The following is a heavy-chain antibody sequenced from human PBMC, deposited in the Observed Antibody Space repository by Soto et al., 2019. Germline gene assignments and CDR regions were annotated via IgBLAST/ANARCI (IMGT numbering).Heavy chain of an antibody. CDR3: AKDGSCSGGSCYSWFDP. J-gene: IGHJ5*02. D-gene: IGHD2-15*01. CDR2: ISGSGGST. CDR1: GFTFSSYA. Sequence: GGSLRLSCAASGFTFSSYAMSWVRQAPGKGLEWVSAISGSGGSTYYADSVKGRLTISRDNSKNTLYLQMNSLRAEDTAVYYCAKDGSCSGGSCYSWFDPWGQGTLVTVSS. V-gene: IGHV3-23*01.